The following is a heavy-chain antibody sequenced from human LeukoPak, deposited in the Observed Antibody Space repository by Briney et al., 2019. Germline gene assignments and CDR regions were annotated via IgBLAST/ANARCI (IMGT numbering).Heavy chain of an antibody. CDR3: AKGRYYFDSSGYYYGGSFDY. CDR2: ISSSSSYI. J-gene: IGHJ4*02. V-gene: IGHV3-21*01. CDR1: GFTFSSYS. Sequence: GGSLRLSCAASGFTFSSYSMNWVRQAPGKGLEWVSSISSSSSYIYYADSVKGRFTISRDNAKNSLYLQMNSLRAEDTAVYYCAKGRYYFDSSGYYYGGSFDYWGQGTLVTVSS. D-gene: IGHD3-22*01.